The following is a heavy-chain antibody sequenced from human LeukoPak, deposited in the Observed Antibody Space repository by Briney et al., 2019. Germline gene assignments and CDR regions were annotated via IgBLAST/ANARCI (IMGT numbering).Heavy chain of an antibody. CDR1: GFTFSSYW. CDR2: TNSDGSST. Sequence: PGGSLRLSCAASGFTFSSYWMHWVRRAPGKGLVWVSRTNSDGSSTSYAVSVKGLFTISRDNAKNTLYLQMNSLRAEDTAVYYCARDNFDWLFSYYYYHVDVWGKGTTVTVSS. CDR3: ARDNFDWLFSYYYYHVDV. D-gene: IGHD3-9*01. J-gene: IGHJ6*03. V-gene: IGHV3-74*01.